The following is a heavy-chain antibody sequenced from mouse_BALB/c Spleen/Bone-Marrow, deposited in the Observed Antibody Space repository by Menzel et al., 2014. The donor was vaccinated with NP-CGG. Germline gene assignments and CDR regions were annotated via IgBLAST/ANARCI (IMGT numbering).Heavy chain of an antibody. CDR3: ASSADWYFDG. CDR2: ISYSGSI. Sequence: EVQLQQSGPGLVKPSQSLSLTCTVTGYSITSDYVWNWIRQFPGNKLEWMGYISYSGSISYNPSLKSRISITRDTSKNQVFLQLNSVTTEDTATYYCASSADWYFDGWGAGTTVTVSS. CDR1: GYSITSDYV. J-gene: IGHJ1*01. V-gene: IGHV3-2*02. D-gene: IGHD3-1*01.